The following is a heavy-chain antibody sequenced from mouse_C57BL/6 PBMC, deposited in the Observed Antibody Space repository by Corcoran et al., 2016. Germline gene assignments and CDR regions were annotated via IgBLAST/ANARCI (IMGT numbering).Heavy chain of an antibody. V-gene: IGHV9-3*01. CDR1: GYTFTTYG. Sequence: QIQLVESGPELRKPGDTVKISCKASGYTFTTYGMSWVKQAPGKGLKWMGWINTYSGVPTYADDFKGRFAFSLETSASTAYLQINNLKNEDTATYFCARGELGGFAYWGQGTLVTVSA. D-gene: IGHD4-1*01. J-gene: IGHJ3*01. CDR2: INTYSGVP. CDR3: ARGELGGFAY.